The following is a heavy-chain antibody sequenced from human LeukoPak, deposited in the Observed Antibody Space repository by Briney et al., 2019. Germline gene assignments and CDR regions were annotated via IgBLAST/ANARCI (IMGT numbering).Heavy chain of an antibody. V-gene: IGHV1-18*01. CDR2: ISVYNGNT. D-gene: IGHD6-13*01. CDR3: ARDLPAAGKYNWFDP. Sequence: GASVKVSCKASGYTFASYGINWVRQAPGQGLEWMGWISVYNGNTNYRQKFQGRVTMTTDTSTSTAYMDLRSLRSDDTAVYYCARDLPAAGKYNWFDPRGQGTLVTVSS. CDR1: GYTFASYG. J-gene: IGHJ5*02.